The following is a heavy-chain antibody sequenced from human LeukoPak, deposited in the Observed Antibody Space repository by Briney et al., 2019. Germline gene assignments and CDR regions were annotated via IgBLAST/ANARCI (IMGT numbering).Heavy chain of an antibody. CDR3: ARGSLYGEGDY. CDR1: GFTFSSYG. CDR2: ISYDGSNK. D-gene: IGHD4-17*01. J-gene: IGHJ4*02. Sequence: GRSLRLSCAASGFTFSSYGMHWVRQAPGKGLEWVAVISYDGSNKYYADSVKGRFAISRDNSKNTLYLQMNSLRAEDTAVYYCARGSLYGEGDYWGQGTLVTVSS. V-gene: IGHV3-30*03.